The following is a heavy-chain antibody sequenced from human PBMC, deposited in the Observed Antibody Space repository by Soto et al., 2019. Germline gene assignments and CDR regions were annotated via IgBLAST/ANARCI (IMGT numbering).Heavy chain of an antibody. CDR1: RYALTSNY. V-gene: IGHV1-46*01. J-gene: IGHJ4*02. D-gene: IGHD3-22*01. CDR3: ARDSDYYDSSGYPY. Sequence: SSKERRYALTSNYRRWVRQAPGQGLEWMGIINPSGGSTSYAQKFQGRVTMTRDTSTSTVYMELSSLRSEDTAVYYCARDSDYYDSSGYPYWGQGTLVTVSS. CDR2: INPSGGST.